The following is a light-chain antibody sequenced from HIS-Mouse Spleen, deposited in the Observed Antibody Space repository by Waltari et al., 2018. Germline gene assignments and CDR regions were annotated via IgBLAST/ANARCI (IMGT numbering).Light chain of an antibody. Sequence: QSALTQPASVSGSPGQSITISCTGTISDVGSYKLVSWYQQHPGKAPKLMIYEGSKRPSGVSNRFSGSKSGNTASLTISGLQAEDEADYYCCSYAGSSTLVFGGGTKLTVL. CDR3: CSYAGSSTLV. V-gene: IGLV2-23*01. CDR1: ISDVGSYKL. J-gene: IGLJ3*02. CDR2: EGS.